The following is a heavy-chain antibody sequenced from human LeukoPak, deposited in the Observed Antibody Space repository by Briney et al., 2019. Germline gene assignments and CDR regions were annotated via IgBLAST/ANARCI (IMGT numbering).Heavy chain of an antibody. D-gene: IGHD4-17*01. CDR2: IYYSEST. CDR1: GGSISSYY. J-gene: IGHJ5*02. V-gene: IGHV4-59*01. Sequence: PSETLSLTCTFSGGSISSYYWSWIRQPPGKGLEWIGYIYYSESTNYNPSLKCRVTISVDTSKNQFSLKLSSVTAADTAVYYCARSYGDYSNWFDPWGQGTLVTVSS. CDR3: ARSYGDYSNWFDP.